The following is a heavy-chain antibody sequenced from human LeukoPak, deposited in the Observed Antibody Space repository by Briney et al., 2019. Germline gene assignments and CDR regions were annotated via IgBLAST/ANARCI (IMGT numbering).Heavy chain of an antibody. CDR1: GFTFSSYA. V-gene: IGHV3-23*01. D-gene: IGHD6-13*01. Sequence: GGSLRLSCAASGFTFSSYAMSWVRQAPGKGLEWVSAISGSGGSTYYADSVKGRFTISRDNSNNTLYLQMNSLRAEDTAVYYCARRYSASWTSLDYWGQGTLVTVSS. CDR3: ARRYSASWTSLDY. J-gene: IGHJ4*02. CDR2: ISGSGGST.